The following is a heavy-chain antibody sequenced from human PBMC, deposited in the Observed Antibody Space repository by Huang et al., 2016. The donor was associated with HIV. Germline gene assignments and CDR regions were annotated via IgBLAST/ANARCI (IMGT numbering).Heavy chain of an antibody. J-gene: IGHJ4*02. D-gene: IGHD3-3*01. CDR2: ISVGGSST. CDR1: IFTFSTSA. V-gene: IGHV3-23*01. CDR3: AKGSERSLTGPKYQYYFDY. Sequence: EVQLLESGGGLVQPGGSLRLSCAASIFTFSTSAMRLVRQAAWKGLQWVSAISVGGSSTYCADSVKGLFTISSDNSRNTLYLQMKSLRVEDTAIYYCAKGSERSLTGPKYQYYFDYWGQGTLVTVSS.